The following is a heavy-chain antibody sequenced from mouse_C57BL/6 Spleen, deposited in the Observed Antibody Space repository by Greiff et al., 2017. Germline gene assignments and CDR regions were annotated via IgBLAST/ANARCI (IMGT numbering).Heavy chain of an antibody. V-gene: IGHV1-50*01. CDR2: IDPSDSYT. D-gene: IGHD2-4*01. CDR1: GYTFTSYW. CDR3: ARGGITTGRYYYAMDY. Sequence: VQLQQPGAELVKPGASVKLSCKASGYTFTSYWMQWVKQRPGQGLEWIGEIDPSDSYTNYNQKLKGKATLTVDTSSSTAYMQLSSLTSEDSAVYYCARGGITTGRYYYAMDYWGQGTSVTVSS. J-gene: IGHJ4*01.